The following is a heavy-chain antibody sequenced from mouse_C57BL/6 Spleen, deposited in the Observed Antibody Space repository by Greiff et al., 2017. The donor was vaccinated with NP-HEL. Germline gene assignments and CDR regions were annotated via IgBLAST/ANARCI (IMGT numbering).Heavy chain of an antibody. CDR1: GYSFTDYN. CDR2: INPTYGTT. J-gene: IGHJ2*01. D-gene: IGHD1-1*01. Sequence: VHVKQSGPELVKPGASVKISCKASGYSFTDYNMNWVKQSTGQSLEWIGVINPTYGTTSYNQKFKGKATLTVDQSSSTAYMQLNSLTSEDSAVYYCEREGYGSGPGYWGQGTTLTVSS. V-gene: IGHV1-39*01. CDR3: EREGYGSGPGY.